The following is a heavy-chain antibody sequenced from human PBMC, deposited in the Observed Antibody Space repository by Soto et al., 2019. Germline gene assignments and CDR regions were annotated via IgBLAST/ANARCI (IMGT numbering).Heavy chain of an antibody. CDR3: ARESLRSSGWYYFDY. CDR1: GFTFSSHW. Sequence: EVQLVESGGGLVQPGGSLRLSCAASGFTFSSHWMHWVRQAPEKGLVWVSRINSGGSSTSYADSVKGRFTISRDNAKNTLYLQMNSLGAEDTAVYYCARESLRSSGWYYFDYWGQVTLVTVSS. V-gene: IGHV3-74*01. CDR2: INSGGSST. D-gene: IGHD6-19*01. J-gene: IGHJ4*02.